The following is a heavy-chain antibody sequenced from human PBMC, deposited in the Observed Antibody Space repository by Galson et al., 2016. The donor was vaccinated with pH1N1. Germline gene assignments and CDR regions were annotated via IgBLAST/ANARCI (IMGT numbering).Heavy chain of an antibody. CDR1: GYSFTSYW. Sequence: QSGAEVKKPGESLKNSCKGSGYSFTSYWIAWVRQMPGKGLEWMGIIYPGDSDTRYSPSFQGQVTISADKSINTAYLQWSSLKASDTAMYYCARIGSDDPIYYYYMDVWGKGTTVTVSS. J-gene: IGHJ6*03. V-gene: IGHV5-51*01. CDR2: IYPGDSDT. D-gene: IGHD2-21*01. CDR3: ARIGSDDPIYYYYMDV.